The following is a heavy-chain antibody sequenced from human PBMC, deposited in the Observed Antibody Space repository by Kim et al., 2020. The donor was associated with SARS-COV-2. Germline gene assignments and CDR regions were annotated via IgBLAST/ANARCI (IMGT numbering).Heavy chain of an antibody. CDR1: GFTFSTYS. D-gene: IGHD2-2*01. CDR3: ARNLVPTTKTYGMDV. Sequence: GGSLRLSCAASGFTFSTYSMNWVRQAPGKRLEWVSSISSTSAYIYYADSVKGRFTISRDNAKDSLYLQMNSLRAEDTAVYYCARNLVPTTKTYGMDVWGQGTTVTVSS. CDR2: ISSTSAYI. V-gene: IGHV3-21*01. J-gene: IGHJ6*02.